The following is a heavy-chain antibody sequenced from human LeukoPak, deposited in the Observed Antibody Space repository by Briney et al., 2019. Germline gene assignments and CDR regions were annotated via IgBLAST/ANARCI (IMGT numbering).Heavy chain of an antibody. J-gene: IGHJ4*02. CDR3: ARVNRAASVVDY. V-gene: IGHV3-11*05. D-gene: IGHD2-21*01. Sequence: GGSLRLSRAASGFTLSDYYMSWIRQAPGKGLEWFSYISSSSSYTNYADSVKGRFTISRDNAKNSLYLQMNSLRAEDTAVYYCARVNRAASVVDYWGQGTLVTVSS. CDR2: ISSSSSYT. CDR1: GFTLSDYY.